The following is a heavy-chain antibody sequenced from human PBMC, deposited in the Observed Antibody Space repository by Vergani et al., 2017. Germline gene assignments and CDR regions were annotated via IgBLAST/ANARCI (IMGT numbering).Heavy chain of an antibody. CDR3: ARGGGTAMIPY. J-gene: IGHJ4*02. CDR2: IYYSGST. Sequence: QLQLQESGPGLVKPSETLSLTCTVSGGSISSSSYYWGWIRQPPGKGLEWIGSIYYSGSTYYNPSLKSRVTISVDTSKNQFSLKLSSVTAADTAVYYCARGGGTAMIPYWGQGTLVTVSS. D-gene: IGHD5-18*01. CDR1: GGSISSSSYY. V-gene: IGHV4-39*07.